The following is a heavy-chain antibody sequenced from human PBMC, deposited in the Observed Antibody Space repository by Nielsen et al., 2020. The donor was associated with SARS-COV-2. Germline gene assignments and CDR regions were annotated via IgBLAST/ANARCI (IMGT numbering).Heavy chain of an antibody. J-gene: IGHJ6*02. CDR3: ARGSGMGV. V-gene: IGHV3-7*03. CDR2: IKEDGSEK. CDR1: GFTFSSYW. Sequence: GESLKISCAASGFTFSSYWMSWVRQAPGKGLEWVANIKEDGSEKYYVDSVKGRFSISRDNAKNSLYLQMNSLRVEDTAVYYCARGSGMGVWGQGTAVIVSS. D-gene: IGHD3-10*01.